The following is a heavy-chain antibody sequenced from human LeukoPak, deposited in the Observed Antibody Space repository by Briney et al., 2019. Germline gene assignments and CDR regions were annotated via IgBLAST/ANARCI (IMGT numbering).Heavy chain of an antibody. Sequence: GSLRLSCAASGFTFSSYGMHWVRQAPGKGLEWVAFIRYDGSNKYYADSVKGRFTISKDNSKSTLYLQMNSLRDEDTAVYYCAKDPGAHYYGSGSYRRGSYFDYWGQGTLVTVSS. CDR2: IRYDGSNK. CDR3: AKDPGAHYYGSGSYRRGSYFDY. J-gene: IGHJ4*02. V-gene: IGHV3-30*02. CDR1: GFTFSSYG. D-gene: IGHD3-10*01.